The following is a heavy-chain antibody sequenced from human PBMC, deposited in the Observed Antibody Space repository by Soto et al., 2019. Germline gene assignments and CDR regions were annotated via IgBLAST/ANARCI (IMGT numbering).Heavy chain of an antibody. D-gene: IGHD4-4*01. V-gene: IGHV4-59*01. CDR2: IYYSGST. J-gene: IGHJ4*02. Sequence: PSETLSLTCTVSGGSISSYYWSWIRQPPGKGLEWIGYIYYSGSTNYNPSLKSRVTISVDTSKNQFSLKLSSVTAADTAAYYCASSPPHTVTHDYWGQGTLVTVSS. CDR3: ASSPPHTVTHDY. CDR1: GGSISSYY.